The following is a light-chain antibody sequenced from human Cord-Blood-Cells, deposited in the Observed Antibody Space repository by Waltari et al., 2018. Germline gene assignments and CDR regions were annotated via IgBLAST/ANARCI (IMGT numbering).Light chain of an antibody. CDR3: QQYCSTPYT. Sequence: DIVMTQSPDSLAVSLGERATINCKSSQSVLYSSNNKNYLAWYQQKPGQPPKLLIYWASTRESGVPDRFSGSGSGTDFTLTISSLRAEDVAVYYCQQYCSTPYTFGQGTKLEIK. CDR1: QSVLYSSNNKNY. V-gene: IGKV4-1*01. J-gene: IGKJ2*01. CDR2: WAS.